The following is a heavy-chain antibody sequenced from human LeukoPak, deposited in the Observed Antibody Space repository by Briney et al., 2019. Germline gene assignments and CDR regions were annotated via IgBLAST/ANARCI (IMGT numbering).Heavy chain of an antibody. J-gene: IGHJ5*02. CDR3: ARRPRYSGYAVLDWFDP. V-gene: IGHV1-2*06. CDR2: INPNSGGT. Sequence: ASVKVSCKASGYTFTGYYMHWVRQAPGQGLEWMGRINPNSGGTNYAQKFQGRVTMTRDTSISTAYMELSRLRSDDTAVYYCARRPRYSGYAVLDWFDPWGQGTLVTVSS. D-gene: IGHD5-12*01. CDR1: GYTFTGYY.